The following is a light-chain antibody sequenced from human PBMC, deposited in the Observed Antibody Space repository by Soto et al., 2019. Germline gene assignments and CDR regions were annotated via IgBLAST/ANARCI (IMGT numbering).Light chain of an antibody. CDR2: RVS. V-gene: IGKV2-30*02. CDR3: MECTYWPKT. J-gene: IGKJ2*01. Sequence: DVVLTQSPLSLPVTLGQPASISCRSSKSFVHSDGNTYLHWFQQRPGQSPRRLIYRVSTRDSGVPDRFSGGGSGTDFTLKISRVEAEDVGVYYCMECTYWPKTFGQGTKLEIK. CDR1: KSFVHSDGNTY.